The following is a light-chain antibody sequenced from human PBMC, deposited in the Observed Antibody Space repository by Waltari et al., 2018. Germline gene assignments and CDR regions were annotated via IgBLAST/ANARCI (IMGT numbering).Light chain of an antibody. CDR3: QKYGSLPAT. CDR1: QNINKY. V-gene: IGKV3-20*01. CDR2: DAS. Sequence: EIMLTQSPGTLSLSPGERATLSCRASQNINKYLAWYQHKPGQAPRLLIYDASSRATGIADRVSGSWSGTDFSLTISRRGPEDFAVYYCQKYGSLPATFGQGTKVEIK. J-gene: IGKJ1*01.